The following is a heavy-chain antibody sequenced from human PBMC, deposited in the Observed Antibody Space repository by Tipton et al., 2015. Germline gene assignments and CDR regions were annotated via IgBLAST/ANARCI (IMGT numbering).Heavy chain of an antibody. CDR1: GDSVSSNTAA. Sequence: GLVKPSQTLSLTCAISGDSVSSNTAAWHWIRQSPSRGLEWLGRTYYRSNWNNDYAVSVKSRITITPDTSKNQFTLHLNSVTPGDTAMYYCARGAQHSTWSWGQGTLVTVSS. V-gene: IGHV6-1*01. D-gene: IGHD6-13*01. CDR2: TYYRSNWNN. CDR3: ARGAQHSTWS. J-gene: IGHJ5*02.